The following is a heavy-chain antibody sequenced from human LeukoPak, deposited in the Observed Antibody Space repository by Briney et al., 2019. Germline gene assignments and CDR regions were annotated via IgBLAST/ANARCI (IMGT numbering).Heavy chain of an antibody. Sequence: ASVKVSCKASGGTFSSYAISWVRQAPGQGLEWMGGIIPILGTANYAQKFQGRVTITADESTTTAYMELSSLRSEDTAVYYCAREGQVGANRFDYWGQGTLVTVSS. V-gene: IGHV1-69*13. CDR3: AREGQVGANRFDY. CDR1: GGTFSSYA. J-gene: IGHJ4*02. D-gene: IGHD1-26*01. CDR2: IIPILGTA.